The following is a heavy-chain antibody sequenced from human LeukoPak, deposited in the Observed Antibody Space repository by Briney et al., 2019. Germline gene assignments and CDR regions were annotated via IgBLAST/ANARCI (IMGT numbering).Heavy chain of an antibody. V-gene: IGHV1-46*01. CDR2: INPSGGST. D-gene: IGHD2-2*01. J-gene: IGHJ6*03. CDR3: ARKGPANYYYYYMDV. CDR1: GYTFTSYY. Sequence: GASVKVSCKASGYTFTSYYMHWVRQAPGQGLEWMGIINPSGGSTSYAQKFQGRVTMTRNTSISTAYMELSSLRSEDTAVYFCARKGPANYYYYYMDVWGKGTTVTVSS.